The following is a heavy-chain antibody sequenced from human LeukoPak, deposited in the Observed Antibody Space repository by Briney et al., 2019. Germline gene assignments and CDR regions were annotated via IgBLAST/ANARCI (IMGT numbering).Heavy chain of an antibody. CDR3: ARDIVVVPAAMPGNWFDP. J-gene: IGHJ5*02. CDR2: ISAYNGNT. CDR1: GYTFTSYG. Sequence: GASVKVSCKASGYTFTSYGISWVRQAPGQGLEWMGWISAYNGNTNYAQKLQGRVTMTTDTSTSTAYMELRSLRSDDTAVYYCARDIVVVPAAMPGNWFDPWGQGTLVTVSS. D-gene: IGHD2-2*01. V-gene: IGHV1-18*01.